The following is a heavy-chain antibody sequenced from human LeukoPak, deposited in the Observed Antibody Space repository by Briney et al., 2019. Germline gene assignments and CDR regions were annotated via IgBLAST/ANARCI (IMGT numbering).Heavy chain of an antibody. CDR1: GFTFSSYA. V-gene: IGHV3-23*01. D-gene: IGHD6-19*01. Sequence: PGGSLRLSCAASGFTFSSYAMSWVRQAPGRGLEWVSAISGSGGNTYYADSVKGRFTISRDNSKNTLYLQMNSLRAEDTAVYYCANYGSGWYFDLWGRGTLVTVSS. CDR3: ANYGSGWYFDL. J-gene: IGHJ2*01. CDR2: ISGSGGNT.